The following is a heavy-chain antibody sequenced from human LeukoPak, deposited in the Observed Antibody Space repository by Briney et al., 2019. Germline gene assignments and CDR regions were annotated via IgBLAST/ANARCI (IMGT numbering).Heavy chain of an antibody. D-gene: IGHD6-13*01. V-gene: IGHV1-18*01. CDR3: ARVGQQLVRTIPYYYYGMDV. CDR1: GYTFTSYG. Sequence: ASVKVSCKASGYTFTSYGISWVRQAPGQGLEWMGWISAYNGNTNYAQKLQGRVTMTTDTSTSTAYMELRSLRSDDTAVYYCARVGQQLVRTIPYYYYGMDVWGQGTTVTVSS. CDR2: ISAYNGNT. J-gene: IGHJ6*02.